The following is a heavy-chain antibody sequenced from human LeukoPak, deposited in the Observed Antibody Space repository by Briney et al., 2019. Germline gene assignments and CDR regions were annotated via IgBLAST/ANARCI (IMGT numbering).Heavy chain of an antibody. Sequence: PGGSLRLSCAASGFTFRDYNMNWVRQAPGKGLEWVANIKEDGSVKNYVDSVRGRFTISRDNAKNSLYLELSSLRAEDTAVYYCARDSGYNALDVWGQGTMVTVSS. CDR2: IKEDGSVK. CDR3: ARDSGYNALDV. D-gene: IGHD3-22*01. V-gene: IGHV3-7*01. CDR1: GFTFRDYN. J-gene: IGHJ3*01.